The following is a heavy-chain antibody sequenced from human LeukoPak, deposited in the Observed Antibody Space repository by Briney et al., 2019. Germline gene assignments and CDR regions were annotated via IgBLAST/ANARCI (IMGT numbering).Heavy chain of an antibody. CDR1: VDSVRTYY. J-gene: IGHJ6*02. V-gene: IGHV4-59*02. D-gene: IGHD6-13*01. Sequence: KSSETLSLTCTVSVDSVRTYYWSCIRHPPGQGPEWLGHINDRGSTNYNPSLQGRVTISIDTSKNQFSLKVNSVTAADTAVYYCVRDSRYGSGWFEDGLDFWGQGTTVTVSS. CDR2: INDRGST. CDR3: VRDSRYGSGWFEDGLDF.